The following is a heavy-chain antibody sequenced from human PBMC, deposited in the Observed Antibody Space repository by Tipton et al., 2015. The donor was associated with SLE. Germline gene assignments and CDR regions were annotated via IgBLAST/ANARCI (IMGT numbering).Heavy chain of an antibody. D-gene: IGHD5-24*01. Sequence: LRLSCAVYGGSISSSSSYYWAWIRQPPGKGVEWIGEINHRGSTNYNPSLKTRVTISVDTSKNQFSLKLSSVTAADTAVYYCARNLGPEWMAAKRGYFDLWGRGTLVSVSS. J-gene: IGHJ2*01. CDR1: GGSISSSSSYY. CDR3: ARNLGPEWMAAKRGYFDL. V-gene: IGHV4-34*01. CDR2: INHRGST.